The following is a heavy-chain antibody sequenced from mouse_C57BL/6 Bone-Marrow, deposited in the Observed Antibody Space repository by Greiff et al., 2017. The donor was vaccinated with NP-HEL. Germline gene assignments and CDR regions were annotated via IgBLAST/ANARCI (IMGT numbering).Heavy chain of an antibody. CDR1: GFTFSSYC. V-gene: IGHV5-6*01. CDR3: ARFPLYYCGSSPSYFDY. J-gene: IGHJ2*01. CDR2: ISSGGSYT. D-gene: IGHD1-1*01. Sequence: EVNLVESGGDLVKPGGSLKLSCAASGFTFSSYCMSWVRQTPDKRLEWVATISSGGSYTYYPDSVKGRFTIPRDNAKNTLYLQMSRLKSEDSAKYYCARFPLYYCGSSPSYFDYWGQGTTLTVSS.